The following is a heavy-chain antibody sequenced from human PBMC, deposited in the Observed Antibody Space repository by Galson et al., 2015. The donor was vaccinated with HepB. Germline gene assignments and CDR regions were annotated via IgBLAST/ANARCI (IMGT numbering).Heavy chain of an antibody. CDR2: IYYSGTT. CDR1: GGFISSSSYY. V-gene: IGHV4-39*01. CDR3: ARSESGSYYLNYYYGMDV. J-gene: IGHJ6*02. D-gene: IGHD1-26*01. Sequence: ETLSLTCTVSGGFISSSSYYWGWIRQPPGKGLEWIGSIYYSGTTYYNPSLKSRVTISVDTSKNQFSLKVSSVTAADTAVYYCARSESGSYYLNYYYGMDVWGQGTTVTASS.